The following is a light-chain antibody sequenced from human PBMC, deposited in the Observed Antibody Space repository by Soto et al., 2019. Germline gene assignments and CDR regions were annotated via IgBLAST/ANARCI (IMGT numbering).Light chain of an antibody. CDR1: QSIQSF. V-gene: IGKV1-5*03. CDR3: QQYNSHSFYS. Sequence: DIQMTQFPSTLSASVGDAVTITCRASQSIQSFLAWYQQKPGKAPKLLIYLASRLESGVASRFSGSGSGTDFTLTISSLQPDDFAIYFCQQYNSHSFYSFGQGTKLEVK. CDR2: LAS. J-gene: IGKJ2*03.